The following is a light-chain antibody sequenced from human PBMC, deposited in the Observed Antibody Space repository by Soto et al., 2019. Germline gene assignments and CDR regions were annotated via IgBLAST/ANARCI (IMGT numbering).Light chain of an antibody. J-gene: IGKJ5*01. CDR3: QQRHNWPIT. CDR1: QTIRSL. V-gene: IGKV3-11*01. Sequence: EIVLTQSPATLSLSPGERATLSCRASQTIRSLLAWYQQRPGQAPRLLIYDTSNRATGIPARFSGSGSGTDFTLTISSLEPADFGVYYCQQRHNWPITFGQGTRLDI. CDR2: DTS.